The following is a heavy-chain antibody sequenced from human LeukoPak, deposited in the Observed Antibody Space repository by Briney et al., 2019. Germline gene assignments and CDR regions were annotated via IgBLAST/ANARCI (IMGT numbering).Heavy chain of an antibody. D-gene: IGHD2-21*02. CDR1: GGSISSYY. CDR3: ARRPVFESYCGGDCYSP. J-gene: IGHJ5*02. V-gene: IGHV4-59*08. CDR2: IYYSGST. Sequence: SETLSLTCTVSGGSISSYYWSWIRQPPGKGLEWIGYIYYSGSTNYNPSLKSRVTISVDTPKNQFSLKLSSVTAADTAVYYCARRPVFESYCGGDCYSPWGQGTLVTVSS.